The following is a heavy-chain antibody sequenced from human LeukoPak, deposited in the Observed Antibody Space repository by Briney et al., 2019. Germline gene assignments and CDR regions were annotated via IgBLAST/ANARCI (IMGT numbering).Heavy chain of an antibody. D-gene: IGHD3-10*01. CDR3: ARWGSNMAREKGDH. CDR2: IYYSGII. J-gene: IGHJ4*02. V-gene: IGHV4-59*08. Sequence: PSETLSLTCTVSGGSISDYYWSWIRQPPGKGLEWIGYIYYSGIINYNPSLKTRVTISVDTSKNQFSLKLSSVTAADTAVYYCARWGSNMAREKGDHWGQGTLVTVSS. CDR1: GGSISDYY.